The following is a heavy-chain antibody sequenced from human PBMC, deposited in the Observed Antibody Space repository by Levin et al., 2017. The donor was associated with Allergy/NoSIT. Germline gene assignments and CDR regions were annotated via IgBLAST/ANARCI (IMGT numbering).Heavy chain of an antibody. D-gene: IGHD3-16*01. V-gene: IGHV1-2*02. J-gene: IGHJ5*02. CDR2: INPNSGGT. CDR1: GYTFTGYY. CDR3: ARVYASGGWFDP. Sequence: VASVKVSCKASGYTFTGYYMHWVRQAPGQGLEWMGWINPNSGGTNYAQKFQGRVTMTRDTSISTAYMELSRLRSDDTAVYYCARVYASGGWFDPWGQGTLVTVSS.